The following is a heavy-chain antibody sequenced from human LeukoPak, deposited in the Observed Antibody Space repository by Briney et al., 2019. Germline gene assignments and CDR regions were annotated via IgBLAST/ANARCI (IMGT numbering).Heavy chain of an antibody. CDR1: GFTFSSHW. CDR2: INSDGSST. V-gene: IGHV3-74*01. D-gene: IGHD3-22*01. CDR3: TRGANKWFPSYYFDC. Sequence: GGSLRLSCAVSGFTFSSHWMHWVRQDPGKGLVWVSRINSDGSSTNYADSVKGRFTISRDNAKNTLYLQMNSLRAEDTAVYYCTRGANKWFPSYYFDCWGQGTLVTVSS. J-gene: IGHJ4*02.